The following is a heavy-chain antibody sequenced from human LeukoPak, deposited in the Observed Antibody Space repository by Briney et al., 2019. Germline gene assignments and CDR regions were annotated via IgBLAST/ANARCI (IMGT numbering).Heavy chain of an antibody. CDR1: GGSISSGSYY. V-gene: IGHV4-61*02. J-gene: IGHJ4*02. Sequence: PSETLSLTCTVSGGSISSGSYYWSWIRQPAGKGLEWIGRIYTSGSTNYNPSLKSRVTISVDTSKNQFSLKLSSVTAADTAVYYCASGGRGIGRYYFDYWGQGTLVTVSS. CDR2: IYTSGST. CDR3: ASGGRGIGRYYFDY.